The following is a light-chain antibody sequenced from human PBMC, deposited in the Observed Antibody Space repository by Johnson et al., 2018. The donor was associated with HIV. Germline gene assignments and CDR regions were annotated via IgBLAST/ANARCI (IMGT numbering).Light chain of an antibody. CDR1: SCDIGDNY. CDR2: ENN. J-gene: IGLJ1*01. V-gene: IGLV1-51*01. Sequence: HSVLTQPPSVSAAPGQKVTISCSGSSCDIGDNYVSWHQQLPGTAPKLLIYENNKRPSGIPDRFSGSKSGTSATLGITGLQTGDEADYYCGTWDSSLSAYVFGTGTKVTVL. CDR3: GTWDSSLSAYV.